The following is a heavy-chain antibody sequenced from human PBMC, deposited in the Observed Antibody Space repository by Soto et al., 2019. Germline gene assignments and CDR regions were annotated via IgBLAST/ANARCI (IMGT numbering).Heavy chain of an antibody. Sequence: GESLKVSCKGSGDSFTSYWIRWVRQMPGNGLEWMGIIYPGDSDTRYSPSFQGQVTISADESISTAYLQWSNLKASDTAMYYCASLGYCSGGRCLDAFDIWGQGTMVTVSS. J-gene: IGHJ3*02. CDR2: IYPGDSDT. V-gene: IGHV5-51*01. CDR3: ASLGYCSGGRCLDAFDI. CDR1: GDSFTSYW. D-gene: IGHD2-15*01.